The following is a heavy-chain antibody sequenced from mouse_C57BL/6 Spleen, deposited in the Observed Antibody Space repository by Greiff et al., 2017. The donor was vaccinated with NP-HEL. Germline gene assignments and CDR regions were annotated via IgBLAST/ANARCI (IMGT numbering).Heavy chain of an antibody. V-gene: IGHV2-2*01. CDR1: GFSLTSYG. Sequence: VMLVESGPGLVQPSQSLSITCTVSGFSLTSYGVHWVRQSPGKGLEWLGVIWSGGSTDYNAAFISSMSISKDNSKSHVFFKMNSLQADDTAIYYCARNWKDYENYYAMDYWGQGTSVTVSS. J-gene: IGHJ4*01. CDR2: IWSGGST. D-gene: IGHD2-4*01. CDR3: ARNWKDYENYYAMDY.